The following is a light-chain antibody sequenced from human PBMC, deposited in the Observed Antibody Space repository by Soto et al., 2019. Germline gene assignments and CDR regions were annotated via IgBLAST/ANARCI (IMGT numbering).Light chain of an antibody. Sequence: AIQLTQSPASLSSSVGDRVTLSCRASQSVTSGLAWYQQKQGKAPKLLIYDASTRENGIPARFRGSGSGTDFTLTISSLQPEDFATYYCQQYNSYPRTFGGGTKVEIK. CDR2: DAS. CDR3: QQYNSYPRT. V-gene: IGKV1-13*02. J-gene: IGKJ4*02. CDR1: QSVTSG.